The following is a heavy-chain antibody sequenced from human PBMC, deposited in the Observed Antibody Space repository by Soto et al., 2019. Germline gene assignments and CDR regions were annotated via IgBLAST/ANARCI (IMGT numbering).Heavy chain of an antibody. D-gene: IGHD2-15*01. CDR3: ETESGQYQNSGQSWLYP. CDR1: GDTSGNFA. Sequence: QVHLVQSGAEVKKPGSSVNVSCKASGDTSGNFAMTWVRQAPGQGLEWMGGIIPIFGTTNSAQNFQGRVTFTADKSARTAYMELASLTSEDTAVYYCETESGQYQNSGQSWLYPWGQGTLITVSA. V-gene: IGHV1-69*06. CDR2: IIPIFGTT. J-gene: IGHJ5*02.